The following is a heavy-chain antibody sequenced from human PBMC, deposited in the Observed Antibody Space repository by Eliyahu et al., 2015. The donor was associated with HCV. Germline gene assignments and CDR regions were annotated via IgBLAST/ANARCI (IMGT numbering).Heavy chain of an antibody. V-gene: IGHV4-59*01. CDR1: GGXIXXXY. J-gene: IGHJ5*02. CDR2: IHYSGST. CDR3: ASGGGGIAVTGTGGWFDP. Sequence: QVQLQESGPGLVKPSETLSLXCTVXGGXIXXXYWSWIRXPPGKGLEWIGYIHYSGSTNYNPSLKSRVTISIDTSKNQFSLNLTSVTAADTAMYYCASGGGGIAVTGTGGWFDPWGQGTLVTVSS. D-gene: IGHD6-19*01.